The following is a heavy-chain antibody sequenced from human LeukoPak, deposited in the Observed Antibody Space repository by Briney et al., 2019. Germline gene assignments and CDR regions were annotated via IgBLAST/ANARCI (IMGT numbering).Heavy chain of an antibody. D-gene: IGHD3-22*01. J-gene: IGHJ4*02. CDR1: GFTFSSYG. CDR2: ISRGSDYI. Sequence: TGGTLRLSCAASGFTFSSYGMNWVCQAPGNELKWVSSISRGSDYIFYSDSLKGRFTISRDNAKNSLYLQMNSLGGEDTAVYYCARPYDTRGYFPDYWGQGTLVTVSS. V-gene: IGHV3-21*01. CDR3: ARPYDTRGYFPDY.